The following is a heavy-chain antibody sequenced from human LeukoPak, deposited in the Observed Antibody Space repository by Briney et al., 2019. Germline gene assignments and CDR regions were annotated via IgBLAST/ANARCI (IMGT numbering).Heavy chain of an antibody. D-gene: IGHD3-22*01. CDR1: RYSISSGYY. CDR3: ARHAEYYESTSYFWDY. Sequence: SETLSLSCTVSRYSISSGYYWGWIRQPPGQGLERIGIIYRSGSTYYNSSLKSRVTISVDTSKNQFSLKLSSVTAADTAVYYCARHAEYYESTSYFWDYWGQGTLVTVSS. V-gene: IGHV4-38-2*02. CDR2: IYRSGST. J-gene: IGHJ4*02.